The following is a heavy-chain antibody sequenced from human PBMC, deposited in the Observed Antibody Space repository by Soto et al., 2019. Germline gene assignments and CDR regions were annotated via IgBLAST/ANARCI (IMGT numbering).Heavy chain of an antibody. D-gene: IGHD3-3*01. V-gene: IGHV1-18*01. CDR1: GYTFTSYG. J-gene: IGHJ3*02. Sequence: ASVKVSCKASGYTFTSYGISWVRQAPGQGLERMGWISAYNSNTNYAQKLQGRVTMTTDTSTSTAYMELRSLRSDDTAVYYCARGGAPTGYDFWSGYYWPAFDIWGQGTMVTVSS. CDR2: ISAYNSNT. CDR3: ARGGAPTGYDFWSGYYWPAFDI.